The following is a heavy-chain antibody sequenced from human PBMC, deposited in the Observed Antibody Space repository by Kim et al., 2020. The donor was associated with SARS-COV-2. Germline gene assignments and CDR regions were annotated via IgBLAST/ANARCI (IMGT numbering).Heavy chain of an antibody. Sequence: PSLKIRVTISVDTSKNQFSLKLSSVTAADTAVYYCARVRVVVPAARNWFDPWGQGTLVTVSS. D-gene: IGHD2-2*01. V-gene: IGHV4-31*02. CDR3: ARVRVVVPAARNWFDP. J-gene: IGHJ5*02.